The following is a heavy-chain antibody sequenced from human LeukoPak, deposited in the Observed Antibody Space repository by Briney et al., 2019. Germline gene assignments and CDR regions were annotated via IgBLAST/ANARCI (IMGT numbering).Heavy chain of an antibody. V-gene: IGHV1-2*02. D-gene: IGHD2-21*01. CDR2: INPNSGGT. CDR1: GYTFTDYY. Sequence: ASVKVSCKTSGYTFTDYYMHWVRQAPGQGLEWMGWINPNSGGTSSAQKFQGRVTMTRDTSITTVYMEVSWLTSDDTAIYYCARADRLDGAPYLIGPWGQGTLVTVSS. CDR3: ARADRLDGAPYLIGP. J-gene: IGHJ5*02.